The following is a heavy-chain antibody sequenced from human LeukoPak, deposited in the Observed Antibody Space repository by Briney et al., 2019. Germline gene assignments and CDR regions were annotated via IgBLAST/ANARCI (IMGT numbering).Heavy chain of an antibody. J-gene: IGHJ4*02. CDR1: GFPFSSYA. D-gene: IGHD1-26*01. CDR2: ISSNGGST. CDR3: ARGHVSGSFLDY. Sequence: PGGPLRLSCAPSGFPFSSYAIHWARQAPGKGLEYVSTISSNGGSTYYANSVKGRITISRDNSKNTLYLQMGSLRAEDMAVYYCARGHVSGSFLDYWGQGTLVTVSS. V-gene: IGHV3-64*01.